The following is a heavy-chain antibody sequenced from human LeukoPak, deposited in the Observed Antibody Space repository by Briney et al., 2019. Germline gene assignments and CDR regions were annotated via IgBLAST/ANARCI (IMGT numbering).Heavy chain of an antibody. J-gene: IGHJ4*02. CDR3: ARVRMEGVATQKDFDY. V-gene: IGHV3-33*01. D-gene: IGHD5-12*01. Sequence: GGSLRLSCAASGFNFSNHCMHWVRQAPGKGPEWVSIIWYDGRHEYYADSVRGRFTISRDNSKNTMFLQMNSLRVEDTALYYCARVRMEGVATQKDFDYWGEGPLVTVS. CDR1: GFNFSNHC. CDR2: IWYDGRHE.